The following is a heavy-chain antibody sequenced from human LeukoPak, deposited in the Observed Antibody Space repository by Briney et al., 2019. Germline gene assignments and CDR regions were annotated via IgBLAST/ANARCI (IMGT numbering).Heavy chain of an antibody. CDR2: ISSSSSSI. Sequence: PGESLRLSCVGSGFPFSSYNMNWVRQAPGKGLERVSYISSSSSSIYYADSVKGRFTISRDNAKNSLYLQMNSLRDEDTAVYSCARAMYYFEYWGQGTLVTVSS. J-gene: IGHJ4*02. CDR3: ARAMYYFEY. V-gene: IGHV3-48*02. CDR1: GFPFSSYN.